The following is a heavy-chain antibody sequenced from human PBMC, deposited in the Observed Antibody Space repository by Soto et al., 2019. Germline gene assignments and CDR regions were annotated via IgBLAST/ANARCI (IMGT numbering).Heavy chain of an antibody. CDR1: GFTFRSYV. Sequence: QVQLVESGGGVVQPGTSLRLSCVGSGFTFRSYVIHWVRQAPGKGLEWVALTSYDGSGKYYGDSVRGRFTISRDNSRNTVDLQMDSLRLEDTALYYCARWGTTGGLDVWGQGTLVS. CDR3: ARWGTTGGLDV. V-gene: IGHV3-30*19. CDR2: TSYDGSGK. D-gene: IGHD3-16*01. J-gene: IGHJ1*01.